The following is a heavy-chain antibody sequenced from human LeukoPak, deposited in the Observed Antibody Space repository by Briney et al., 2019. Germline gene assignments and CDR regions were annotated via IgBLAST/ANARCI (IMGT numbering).Heavy chain of an antibody. V-gene: IGHV1-18*01. CDR3: ARDRAITIFGVAIVALDY. J-gene: IGHJ4*02. CDR2: ISAYNGNT. CDR1: GYTFTSYG. Sequence: ASVRVSCKASGYTFTSYGISWVRQAPGQGLEWMGWISAYNGNTNYAQKFQGRVTISTDTSTSTVYMELRSLRSDDTAVYYCARDRAITIFGVAIVALDYWGQGTLVTVSS. D-gene: IGHD3-3*01.